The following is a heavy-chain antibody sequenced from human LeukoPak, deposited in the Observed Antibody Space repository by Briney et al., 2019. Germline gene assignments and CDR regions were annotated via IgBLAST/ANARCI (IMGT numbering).Heavy chain of an antibody. Sequence: GSLRLSCAASGFTISSYAMSWVRQAPGKGLEWVSGTSGTGDSPNYADSVKGRFTISRDTSKNTVYLQMNSLRAEDTSVYYCAGDRVGDGNAYYFVGGQGTLVTVSS. V-gene: IGHV3-23*01. CDR1: GFTISSYA. CDR3: AGDRVGDGNAYYFV. CDR2: TSGTGDSP. D-gene: IGHD3-10*02. J-gene: IGHJ4*02.